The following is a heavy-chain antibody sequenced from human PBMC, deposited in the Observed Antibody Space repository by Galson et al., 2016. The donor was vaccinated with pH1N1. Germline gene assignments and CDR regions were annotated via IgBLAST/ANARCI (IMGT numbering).Heavy chain of an antibody. CDR3: ASLVRGSYPDPSYYFDF. CDR2: IHYSGFT. Sequence: ETLSLTCTVSGGSLSSRNFYGGWIRQPPGKGLEWIGNIHYSGFTHYNSSLQSRVTISVDTSENQFSLRLSYVTAADTAVYYCASLVRGSYPDPSYYFDFWGLGTLVTVSS. V-gene: IGHV4-39*01. CDR1: GGSLSSRNFY. J-gene: IGHJ4*02. D-gene: IGHD1-26*01.